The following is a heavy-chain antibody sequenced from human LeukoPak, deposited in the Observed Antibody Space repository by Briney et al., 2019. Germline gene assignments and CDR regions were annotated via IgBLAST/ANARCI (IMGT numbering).Heavy chain of an antibody. D-gene: IGHD3-22*01. CDR1: GFXFSNAW. J-gene: IGHJ3*02. CDR2: IKSKTEGGTT. V-gene: IGHV3-15*01. CDR3: STDDSSGGDAFDI. Sequence: PGGSLRLSCAASGFXFSNAWMSWVRQAPGKGLEWVGRIKSKTEGGTTDYAAPVKGRFTISRDDSKNTLYLQMNSLKDEDTAVYYCSTDDSSGGDAFDIWGQGTMVTVSS.